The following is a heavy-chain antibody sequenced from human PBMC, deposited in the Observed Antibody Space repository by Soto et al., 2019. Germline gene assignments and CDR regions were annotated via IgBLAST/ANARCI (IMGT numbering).Heavy chain of an antibody. CDR2: ISAYNGNT. CDR3: ARDLRSNYYYYGMDV. Sequence: ASVKVSCKASGYTFTIYGISWVRQAPGQGLEWMGWISAYNGNTNYAQKLQGRVTMTTDTSTSTAYMELRSLRSDDTAVYYCARDLRSNYYYYGMDVWGQGTKVTV. J-gene: IGHJ6*02. V-gene: IGHV1-18*04. CDR1: GYTFTIYG.